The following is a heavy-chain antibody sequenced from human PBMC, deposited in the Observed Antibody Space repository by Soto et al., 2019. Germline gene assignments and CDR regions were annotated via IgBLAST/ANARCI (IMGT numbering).Heavy chain of an antibody. J-gene: IGHJ4*02. D-gene: IGHD5-18*01. CDR3: ARDHGGYSYGAFDY. CDR1: GGSISSYY. Sequence: SETLSLTCTVSGGSISSYYWSWIRQPPGKGLEWIGYIYYSGSTNYNPSLKSRVTISVDTSKNQFSLKLSSVTAADTAVYYCARDHGGYSYGAFDYWGQGTLVTVSS. CDR2: IYYSGST. V-gene: IGHV4-59*01.